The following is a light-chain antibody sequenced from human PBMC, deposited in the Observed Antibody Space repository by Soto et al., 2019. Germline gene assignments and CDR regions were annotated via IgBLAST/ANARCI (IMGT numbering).Light chain of an antibody. CDR2: DNN. CDR1: NSNIGAAYD. Sequence: QSVLTQPPSVSGAPGQRVTISCTGSNSNIGAAYDVQWYQQLPGTAPKLLIYDNNNRPSGVPDRFSGSKSGTSASLAITGLQAEDEADYYCQSYDNSLSGLVVFGTGTKVTVL. V-gene: IGLV1-40*01. J-gene: IGLJ1*01. CDR3: QSYDNSLSGLVV.